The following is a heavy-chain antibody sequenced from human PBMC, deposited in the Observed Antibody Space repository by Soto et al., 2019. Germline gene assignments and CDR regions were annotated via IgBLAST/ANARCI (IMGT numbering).Heavy chain of an antibody. D-gene: IGHD1-1*01. CDR2: MNPGSGKT. Sequence: ASVKVSCKASGYTFINFDISWVRQAAGQGLEWLGWMNPGSGKTGYASKFQGRVAMTRDASTGTSHLELSSLTSDDTAVYYCVRDGTKTLRAWFEHWGQGMSVTVSS. J-gene: IGHJ5*02. CDR1: GYTFINFD. CDR3: VRDGTKTLRAWFEH. V-gene: IGHV1-8*02.